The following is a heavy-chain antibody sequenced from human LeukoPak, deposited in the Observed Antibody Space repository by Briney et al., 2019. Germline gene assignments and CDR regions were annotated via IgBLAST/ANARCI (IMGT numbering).Heavy chain of an antibody. Sequence: SVKVFCKASGFTFTSSAVQWVRQARGQRLEWIGWIVVGSGNTNYAQKFQERVTITRDMSTSTAYMELSSLRSEDTAVYYCAAVAREGGIVGANYWGQGTLVTVSS. V-gene: IGHV1-58*01. J-gene: IGHJ4*02. CDR1: GFTFTSSA. D-gene: IGHD1-26*01. CDR2: IVVGSGNT. CDR3: AAVAREGGIVGANY.